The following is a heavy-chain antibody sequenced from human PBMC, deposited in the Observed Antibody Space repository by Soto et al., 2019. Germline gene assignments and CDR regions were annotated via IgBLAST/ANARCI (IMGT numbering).Heavy chain of an antibody. D-gene: IGHD3-22*01. Sequence: QVQLVESGGGVVQPGRSLRLSCAASGFTFSGYAMHWVRQAPGKGLEWVAVISYDEIDKYYADSVKGRFTISRDNSKNTLYLKMNSLRAEDTAVYYCARDANWYSSDYYDAFDVWGHGTMVTVSS. CDR2: ISYDEIDK. CDR1: GFTFSGYA. CDR3: ARDANWYSSDYYDAFDV. J-gene: IGHJ3*01. V-gene: IGHV3-30-3*01.